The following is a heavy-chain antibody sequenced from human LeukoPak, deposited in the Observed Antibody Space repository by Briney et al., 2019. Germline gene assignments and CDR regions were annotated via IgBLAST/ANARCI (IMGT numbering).Heavy chain of an antibody. CDR1: GFTFSNYA. CDR3: ARDPGRSGWDY. J-gene: IGHJ4*02. CDR2: ISGSGGST. D-gene: IGHD6-19*01. V-gene: IGHV3-23*01. Sequence: GGSLRLSCAASGFTFSNYALSWVRQAPGKVLEWVSDISGSGGSTYYADSVKGRFTISRDNSKNTMYLQMNSLRAEDTAVYYCARDPGRSGWDYWGQGALVTVSS.